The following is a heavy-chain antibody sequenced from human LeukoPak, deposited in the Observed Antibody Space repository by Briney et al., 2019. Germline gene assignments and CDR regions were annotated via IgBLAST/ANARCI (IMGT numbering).Heavy chain of an antibody. Sequence: SETLSLTCAVYGGSFSGYYWSWIRQPPGRGLEWIGEINHSGSTNCNPSLKSRVTISVDTSKNQFSLKLSSVTAADTAVYYCARGWSVQALYYFDYWGQGTLVTVSS. CDR3: ARGWSVQALYYFDY. J-gene: IGHJ4*02. CDR1: GGSFSGYY. V-gene: IGHV4-34*01. D-gene: IGHD3-3*01. CDR2: INHSGST.